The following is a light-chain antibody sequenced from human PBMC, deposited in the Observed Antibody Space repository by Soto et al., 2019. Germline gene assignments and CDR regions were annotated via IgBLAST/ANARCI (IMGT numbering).Light chain of an antibody. Sequence: DIQMTQSPTSLSASVGDRVTITCRASQGIRNYVAWYQQIPGKAPKLLIYAASTLQPGVPSRFSGSGSGTDCTLTINGLQPDDVATYSCQKYSSVPVFGPGTKVEIK. CDR1: QGIRNY. CDR3: QKYSSVPV. CDR2: AAS. V-gene: IGKV1-27*01. J-gene: IGKJ3*01.